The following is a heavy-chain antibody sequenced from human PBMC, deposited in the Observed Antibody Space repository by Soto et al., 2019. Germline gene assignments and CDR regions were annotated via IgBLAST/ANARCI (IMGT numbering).Heavy chain of an antibody. CDR2: ISFDGSNK. D-gene: IGHD5-18*01. Sequence: QVQLVESGGGVVQPGRSLRLSCGASGFTFNNYAMHWVRQAPGKGLEWVAVISFDGSNKYYAESVKGRITVSRDNSKSTLYLEMNSLRAEDTAVFYCAGDETPTHGYSYNAGYGLDVWGQGTTVTVSS. J-gene: IGHJ6*02. CDR3: AGDETPTHGYSYNAGYGLDV. CDR1: GFTFNNYA. V-gene: IGHV3-30-3*01.